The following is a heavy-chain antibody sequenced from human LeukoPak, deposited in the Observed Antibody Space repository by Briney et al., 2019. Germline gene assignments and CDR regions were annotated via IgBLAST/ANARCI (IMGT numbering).Heavy chain of an antibody. Sequence: ASVKVSCKASGYTFTSYYMHWVRQAPGQGLEWMGIINPSGGSTSYAQKFQGRVTMTRDTSTSTVYMELSSLRSEDTAVYYCARLCSSSWCFYYYGMDVWGQGTTVTVSS. V-gene: IGHV1-46*01. CDR1: GYTFTSYY. CDR2: INPSGGST. J-gene: IGHJ6*02. D-gene: IGHD6-13*01. CDR3: ARLCSSSWCFYYYGMDV.